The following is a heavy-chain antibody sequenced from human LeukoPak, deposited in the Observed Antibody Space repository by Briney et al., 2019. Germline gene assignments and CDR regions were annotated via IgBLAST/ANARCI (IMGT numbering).Heavy chain of an antibody. CDR3: ARDIRSHNGPGGYYYYYMDV. J-gene: IGHJ6*03. Sequence: SETLSLTCTVSGDSLSDSYWSWIRQPAGKGLEWIGRIYASGSTNYNPSLKSRVTLSVDTSSNQFSLTLSSVTAADTAVYHCARDIRSHNGPGGYYYYYMDVWGKGTTVTVSS. D-gene: IGHD2-8*01. CDR2: IYASGST. CDR1: GDSLSDSY. V-gene: IGHV4-4*07.